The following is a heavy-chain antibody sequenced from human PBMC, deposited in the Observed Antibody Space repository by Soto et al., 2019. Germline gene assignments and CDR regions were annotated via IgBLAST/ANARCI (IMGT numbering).Heavy chain of an antibody. J-gene: IGHJ6*02. V-gene: IGHV4-30-2*01. CDR3: ARAESRGDYYYGMDV. CDR1: CGSISSCGYS. D-gene: IGHD2-2*01. CDR2: IYHSGST. Sequence: SETLSVTCAVSCGSISSCGYSWSWIRQPPGKGLEWIGYIYHSGSTYYNPSLKSRVTISVDRSKNQFSLKLSSVTAADTAVYYCARAESRGDYYYGMDVWGQGTTVTVS.